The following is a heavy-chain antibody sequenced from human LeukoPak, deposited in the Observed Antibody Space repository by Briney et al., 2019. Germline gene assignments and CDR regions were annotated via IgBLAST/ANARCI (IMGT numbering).Heavy chain of an antibody. Sequence: PGGALRLSCAASGFTFSSYWMHWGRQAPGKGLVWGSRINSDGSSTSYADSVKGRFTISRDNAKNALYLQMNSLRAEDTAVYYCARDRGNRFLEWVFDYWGQGTLVTASS. CDR1: GFTFSSYW. V-gene: IGHV3-74*01. CDR2: INSDGSST. D-gene: IGHD3-3*01. CDR3: ARDRGNRFLEWVFDY. J-gene: IGHJ4*02.